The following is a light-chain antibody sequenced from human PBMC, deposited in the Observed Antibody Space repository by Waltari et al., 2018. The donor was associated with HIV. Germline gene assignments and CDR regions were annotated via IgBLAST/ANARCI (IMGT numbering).Light chain of an antibody. CDR3: CSYAGAYTVI. CDR2: DVS. CDR1: SSAVGPYDY. V-gene: IGLV2-11*01. Sequence: QSALTQPPSVSGSPGQSFTIPCTGTSSAVGPYDYVSWYQQHPGKAPKLIIYDVSQRPSGVPDRFSGSKSGDTASLTISGLQGEDEAEYYCCSYAGAYTVILGGGTKLTVL. J-gene: IGLJ2*01.